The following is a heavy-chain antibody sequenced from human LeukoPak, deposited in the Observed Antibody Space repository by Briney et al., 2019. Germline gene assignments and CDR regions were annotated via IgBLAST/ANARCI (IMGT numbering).Heavy chain of an antibody. CDR2: INCNNAGT. J-gene: IGHJ4*02. CDR1: GYKFTSYY. V-gene: IGHV1-2*02. CDR3: ARSYCGGDCYSTEFDA. Sequence: ASVKVSRKASGYKFTSYYMHWVRQAPGQGLEWMGWINCNNAGTNYAQNFQDRVAMTRDPSITTGYMEVSRVTFDDTGVYFCARSYCGGDCYSTEFDAWGQGSLVTVSS. D-gene: IGHD2-21*02.